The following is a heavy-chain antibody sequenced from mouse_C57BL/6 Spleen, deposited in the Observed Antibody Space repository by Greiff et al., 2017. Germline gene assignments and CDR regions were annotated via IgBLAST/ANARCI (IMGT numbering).Heavy chain of an antibody. D-gene: IGHD2-3*01. CDR3: ARGDGYYPYWYFDV. CDR1: GYTFTSYW. V-gene: IGHV1-52*01. Sequence: QVQLQQPGAELVRPGSSVKLSCKASGYTFTSYWMHWVKQRPIQGLEWIGNIDPSDSETHYNQKFKDKATLTVDKSSSTAYMQLSSLTSEDSAVYYCARGDGYYPYWYFDVWGTGTTVTVSS. J-gene: IGHJ1*03. CDR2: IDPSDSET.